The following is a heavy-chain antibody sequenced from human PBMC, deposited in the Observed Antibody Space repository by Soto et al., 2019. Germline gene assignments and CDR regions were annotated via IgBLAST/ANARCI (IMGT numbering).Heavy chain of an antibody. CDR1: GYSFTSYW. CDR3: ARPVGYCSSTSCHVGADAFDI. CDR2: IDPSDSYT. J-gene: IGHJ3*02. Sequence: GESVKISCKGSGYSFTSYWISWVRQMPGKGLEWMGRIDPSDSYTNYSPSFQGHVTISADKSISTAYLQWSSLKASDTAMYYCARPVGYCSSTSCHVGADAFDIWGQRTMVTVSS. V-gene: IGHV5-10-1*01. D-gene: IGHD2-2*01.